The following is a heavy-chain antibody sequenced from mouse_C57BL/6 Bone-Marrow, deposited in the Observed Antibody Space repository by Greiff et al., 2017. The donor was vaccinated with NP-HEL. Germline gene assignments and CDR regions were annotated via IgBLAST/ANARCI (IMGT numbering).Heavy chain of an antibody. D-gene: IGHD1-1*01. Sequence: QVQLQQPGAELVRPGTSVKLSCKASGYTFTSYWMHWVKQRPGQGLEWIGVIDPSDSYTNYNQKFKGKATLTVDTSSSTAYMQLSSLTSEDSAVYYCARPYYYYGSSYWYFDVWGTGTTVTVSS. CDR3: ARPYYYYGSSYWYFDV. CDR1: GYTFTSYW. J-gene: IGHJ1*03. CDR2: IDPSDSYT. V-gene: IGHV1-59*01.